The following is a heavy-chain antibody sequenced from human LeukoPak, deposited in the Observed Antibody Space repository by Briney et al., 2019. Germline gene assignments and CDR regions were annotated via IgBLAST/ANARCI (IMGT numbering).Heavy chain of an antibody. CDR3: ARDGDYEGPGY. D-gene: IGHD2-21*01. J-gene: IGHJ4*02. V-gene: IGHV3-30-3*01. CDR1: GFTFSSYA. Sequence: GRSLRLSCAASGFTFSSYAMHWVRQAPGKGLEWVAVISYDGSNKYYADSVKGRFTISRDNSKNTLYLQMNSLRAEDTAVYYCARDGDYEGPGYWGQGTLVTVSS. CDR2: ISYDGSNK.